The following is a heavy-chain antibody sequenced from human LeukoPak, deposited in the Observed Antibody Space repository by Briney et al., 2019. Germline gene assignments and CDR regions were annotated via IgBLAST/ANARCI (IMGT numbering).Heavy chain of an antibody. CDR2: ISYDGSKK. D-gene: IGHD2/OR15-2a*01. CDR1: GFTFSSYG. CDR3: AREVRGLSTFEY. V-gene: IGHV3-30*03. J-gene: IGHJ4*02. Sequence: GRSLRLSCAASGFTFSSYGMHWVRQAPGKGLEWVAVISYDGSKKYYADSVQGRFTISRDNSKNTLYLQMNSPRADDTAVYYCAREVRGLSTFEYWGQGTLVTVSS.